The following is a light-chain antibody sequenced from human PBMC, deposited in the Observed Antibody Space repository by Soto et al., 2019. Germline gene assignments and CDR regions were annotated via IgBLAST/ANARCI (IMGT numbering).Light chain of an antibody. CDR2: GNS. Sequence: QAVVTQPPSVSGAPGQRVTISCTGSSSNIGAGYDVHWYQQLPGTAPKLLIYGNSNRPSGVPDRFSGSKSGTSASLAITGLQAEDDADYYCQAYDSSRSGYVFGTGTKLTVL. J-gene: IGLJ1*01. V-gene: IGLV1-40*01. CDR3: QAYDSSRSGYV. CDR1: SSNIGAGYD.